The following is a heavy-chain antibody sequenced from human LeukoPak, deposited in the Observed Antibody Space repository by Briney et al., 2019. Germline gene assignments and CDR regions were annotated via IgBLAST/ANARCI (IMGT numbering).Heavy chain of an antibody. CDR1: GFTFDDYA. CDR3: AKTEGFFGGYYDH. V-gene: IGHV3-9*01. CDR2: ISWNSGSI. Sequence: PGGSLRLSCAASGFTFDDYAMHWVRQAPGKGLEWVSGISWNSGSIEYADSVKGRFTISRDNAKNSLYLQMNSLRPEGTAFYYCAKTEGFFGGYYDHWGQGTLVTVSS. D-gene: IGHD4-23*01. J-gene: IGHJ4*02.